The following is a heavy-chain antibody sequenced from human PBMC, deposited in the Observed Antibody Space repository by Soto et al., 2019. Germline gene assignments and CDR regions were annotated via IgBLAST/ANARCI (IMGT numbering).Heavy chain of an antibody. CDR2: ISGIGGST. CDR1: GFNFTDYA. V-gene: IGHV3-23*01. Sequence: AALRLSWAGAGFNFTDYALSLDRQAPGKGLEWVATISGIGGSTYLADSVKGRLSISRDNSKNTVSLLMNSLRAEDTAVYFCARGSSGYISSWYYFDYWGRGTLVTVSS. CDR3: ARGSSGYISSWYYFDY. J-gene: IGHJ4*02. D-gene: IGHD6-13*01.